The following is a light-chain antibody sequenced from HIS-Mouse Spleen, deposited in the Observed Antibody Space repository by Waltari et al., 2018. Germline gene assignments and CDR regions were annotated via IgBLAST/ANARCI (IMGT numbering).Light chain of an antibody. CDR3: CSYAGSSTLV. Sequence: QSALTQPASVSGSPGQSITISCTGTLRDVWSSNLVSWYQQHPGKAPKLMIYEGNKRPSGVSNRFSGSKSGNTASLTISGLQAEDEADYYCCSYAGSSTLVFGGGTKLTVL. CDR2: EGN. V-gene: IGLV2-23*01. J-gene: IGLJ2*01. CDR1: LRDVWSSNL.